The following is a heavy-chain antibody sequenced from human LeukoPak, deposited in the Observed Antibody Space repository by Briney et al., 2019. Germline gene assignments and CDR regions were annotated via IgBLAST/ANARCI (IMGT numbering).Heavy chain of an antibody. V-gene: IGHV1-69*04. D-gene: IGHD7-27*01. CDR2: IIPLTGVT. J-gene: IGHJ5*02. Sequence: ASVKVSCKASRFTSDVINWVRQAPGQGLEWLGRIIPLTGVTDYAPKFRARLTITVDRSTSSSSMELRSLMSEDTAVYYCATDLTGGPWFDPWGQGTLVTVSS. CDR3: ATDLTGGPWFDP. CDR1: RFTSDV.